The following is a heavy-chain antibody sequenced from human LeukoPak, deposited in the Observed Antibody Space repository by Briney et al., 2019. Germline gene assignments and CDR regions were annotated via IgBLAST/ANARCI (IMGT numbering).Heavy chain of an antibody. V-gene: IGHV4-59*01. CDR1: GGSISSYY. J-gene: IGHJ5*02. Sequence: SGTLSLTCTVSGGSISSYYWSWIRQPPGKGLEWIGYIYYSGSTNYNPSLKSRVTISVDTSKNQFSLKLSSVTAADTSVYYCARDRFVTGTTIYKWFDPWGQGTLVTVSS. CDR3: ARDRFVTGTTIYKWFDP. D-gene: IGHD1-1*01. CDR2: IYYSGST.